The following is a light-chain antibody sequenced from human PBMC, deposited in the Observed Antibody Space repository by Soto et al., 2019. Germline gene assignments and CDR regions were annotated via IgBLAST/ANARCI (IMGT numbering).Light chain of an antibody. J-gene: IGLJ1*01. CDR1: NIGSKS. CDR3: QVWDTSSDHYV. V-gene: IGLV3-21*04. CDR2: YDS. Sequence: SYELTQPPSVSVAPGKTARITCGGNNIGSKSVHWYQQNAGQAPVLVIYYDSDRPSGIPERFSGSNSGNTATLTISRVEAGDEADYYCQVWDTSSDHYVFGTGTKVTVL.